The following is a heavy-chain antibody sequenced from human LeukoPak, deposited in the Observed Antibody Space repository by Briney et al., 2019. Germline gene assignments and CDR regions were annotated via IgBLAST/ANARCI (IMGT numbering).Heavy chain of an antibody. CDR1: GGSISSYY. CDR3: ARAGYSSSWEVLHFDY. V-gene: IGHV4-4*07. Sequence: SETLSLTCTVSGGSISSYYWSRIRQPAGKGLEWIGRIYTSGSTNYNPSLKSRVTMSVDTSKNQFSLKLSSVTAADTAVYYCARAGYSSSWEVLHFDYWGQGTLVTVSS. CDR2: IYTSGST. D-gene: IGHD6-13*01. J-gene: IGHJ4*02.